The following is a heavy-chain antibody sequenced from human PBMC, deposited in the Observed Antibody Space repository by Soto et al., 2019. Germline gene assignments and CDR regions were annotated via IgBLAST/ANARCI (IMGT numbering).Heavy chain of an antibody. J-gene: IGHJ6*02. V-gene: IGHV3-15*07. Sequence: EVQLVESGGGLVKPGGSLRLSCAASGFSFSNAWMNWVRQAPGKGLEWVGRIKRKIDGEATDYAGPVKGRFTVFRDGSKSALYLQMNSLKGDDTAVYYCTTGSVEGVWGQGTTVTVS. D-gene: IGHD2-15*01. CDR1: GFSFSNAW. CDR3: TTGSVEGV. CDR2: IKRKIDGEAT.